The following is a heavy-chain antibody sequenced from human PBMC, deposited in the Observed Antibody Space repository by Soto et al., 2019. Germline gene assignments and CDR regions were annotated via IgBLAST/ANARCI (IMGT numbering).Heavy chain of an antibody. CDR3: ARVPLRGSGSYYPRYYFDY. J-gene: IGHJ4*02. D-gene: IGHD3-10*01. V-gene: IGHV1-69*13. CDR2: IIPIFGTA. CDR1: GGTFSSYA. Sequence: SVKVSCKASGGTFSSYAISWVRQAPGQGLDWMGGIIPIFGTANYAQKFQGRVTITADESTSTAYMELSSLRSEDTAVYYCARVPLRGSGSYYPRYYFDYWGKGTRVTVAS.